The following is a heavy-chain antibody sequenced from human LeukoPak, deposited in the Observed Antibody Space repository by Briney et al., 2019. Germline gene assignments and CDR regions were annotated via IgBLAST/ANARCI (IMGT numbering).Heavy chain of an antibody. Sequence: ASVKVSCKASGGTFSSYAISWVRQAPGQGLEWMGGIIPIFGTANYAQKFQGRVTITTDESTSTAYMELRSLRSDDTAVYYCAREAPSMVRGVISGPAPSWFDPWGQGTLVTVSS. D-gene: IGHD3-10*01. V-gene: IGHV1-69*05. CDR3: AREAPSMVRGVISGPAPSWFDP. CDR2: IIPIFGTA. CDR1: GGTFSSYA. J-gene: IGHJ5*02.